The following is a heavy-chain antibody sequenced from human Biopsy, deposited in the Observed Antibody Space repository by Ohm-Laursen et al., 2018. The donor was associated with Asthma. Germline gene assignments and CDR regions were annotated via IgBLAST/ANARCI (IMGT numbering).Heavy chain of an antibody. CDR1: GFTFRSYA. D-gene: IGHD3-3*01. J-gene: IGHJ4*02. CDR3: AKDVMEWYLPAFDF. V-gene: IGHV3-30-3*01. Sequence: SLRLSCSASGFTFRSYAMYWVRQAPGKGMEWVAVGGSYYDGGLKYYADSVNGRFTVSRDDSKDTLYLQMNSLRPDDTAVYYCAKDVMEWYLPAFDFWGQGTLVTVSS. CDR2: GGSYYDGGLK.